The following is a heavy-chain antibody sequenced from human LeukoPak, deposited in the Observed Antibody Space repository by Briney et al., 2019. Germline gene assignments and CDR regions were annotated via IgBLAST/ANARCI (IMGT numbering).Heavy chain of an antibody. CDR1: GFTVSSNY. D-gene: IGHD3-9*01. V-gene: IGHV3-23*01. J-gene: IGHJ4*02. CDR2: ISGSGDST. CDR3: AKDLRYFDWLLPI. Sequence: GGSLRLSCAASGFTVSSNYMSWVRQAPGRGLEWVSAISGSGDSTYYADSVKGRFTISRDDSKNTLYLQMNSLRAEDTAIYFCAKDLRYFDWLLPIWGQGTLVTVSS.